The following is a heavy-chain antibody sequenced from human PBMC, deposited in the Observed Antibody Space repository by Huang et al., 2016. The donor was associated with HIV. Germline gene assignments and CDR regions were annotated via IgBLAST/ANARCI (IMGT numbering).Heavy chain of an antibody. CDR3: ARGGGIQLWLLGYYYMDV. V-gene: IGHV1-18*01. Sequence: QVQLVQSGAEVKKPGASVKVSCKASGYTFSSFGISWVRQAPGHGLEWGGWISVYNGNTKFAQKFQGRRTMTTDTSTSTAYMELRSRRSDDTAVYYCARGGGIQLWLLGYYYMDVWGNGTTVTVSS. CDR2: ISVYNGNT. J-gene: IGHJ6*03. D-gene: IGHD5-18*01. CDR1: GYTFSSFG.